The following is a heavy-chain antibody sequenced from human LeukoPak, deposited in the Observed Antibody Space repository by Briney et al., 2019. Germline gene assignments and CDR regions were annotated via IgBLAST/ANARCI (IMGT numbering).Heavy chain of an antibody. CDR2: IYSYSGST. J-gene: IGHJ4*02. Sequence: SETLSLTCTVSGGSISSSGYYWGWIRQPPGKGLEWIGSIYSYSGSTYYNPSLKSRVTISVDTSNNQFSLKLSSVTAADTAVYYCGRVDGDRFFDYWGQGTLVTVSS. V-gene: IGHV4-39*01. D-gene: IGHD4-17*01. CDR3: GRVDGDRFFDY. CDR1: GGSISSSGYY.